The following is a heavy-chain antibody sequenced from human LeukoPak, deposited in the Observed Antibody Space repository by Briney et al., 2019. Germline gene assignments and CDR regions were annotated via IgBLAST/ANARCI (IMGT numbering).Heavy chain of an antibody. CDR2: ISAYNGNT. Sequence: ASVKVSCKASGYTFTSYGISWVRQAPGQGLEWMGWISAYNGNTNYAQKLQGRVTMTTDTSTSTAYMELRSLRSDDTAVYYCARVGLSHDYGGNSPDYWGQGTLVTVSS. D-gene: IGHD4-23*01. CDR3: ARVGLSHDYGGNSPDY. V-gene: IGHV1-18*01. CDR1: GYTFTSYG. J-gene: IGHJ4*02.